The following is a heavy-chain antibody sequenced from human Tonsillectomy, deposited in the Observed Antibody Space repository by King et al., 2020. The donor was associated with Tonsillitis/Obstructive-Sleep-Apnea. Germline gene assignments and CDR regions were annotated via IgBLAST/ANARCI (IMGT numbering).Heavy chain of an antibody. CDR3: PRGRSWYYNRGDP. D-gene: IGHD6-13*01. V-gene: IGHV4-39*01. CDR1: GGSISSVSYY. J-gene: IGHJ5*02. CDR2: IYYTGSS. Sequence: QLQESGPGLVKPSETLSLKCTVSGGSISSVSYYWGWIRQPPGEGLGGIGSIYYTGSSYYNPSLKSRVTMSVDTSQSPFSLKLRSVSAADTGVYYCPRGRSWYYNRGDPWGQGTLVTVSS.